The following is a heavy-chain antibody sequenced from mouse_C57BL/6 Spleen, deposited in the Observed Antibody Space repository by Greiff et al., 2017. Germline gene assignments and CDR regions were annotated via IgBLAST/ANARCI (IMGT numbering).Heavy chain of an antibody. D-gene: IGHD1-1*01. J-gene: IGHJ4*01. CDR3: AGFTTVVAPLDY. Sequence: VQLQESGPGLVQPSQSLSITCTVSGFSLTSYGVHWVRQSPGKGLEWLGVIWSGGSTDYNAAFISRLSISKDNSKSQVFFKMNSLQADDTAIYYCAGFTTVVAPLDYWGQGTSVTVSS. V-gene: IGHV2-2*01. CDR2: IWSGGST. CDR1: GFSLTSYG.